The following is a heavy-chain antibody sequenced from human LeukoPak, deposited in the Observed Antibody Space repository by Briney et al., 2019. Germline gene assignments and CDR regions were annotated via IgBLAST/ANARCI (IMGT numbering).Heavy chain of an antibody. Sequence: GGSLRLSCAASGFTFSSYGMHWVRQAPGKGLEWVAFIRYDGSNKYYADSVKGRFTISRGNSKNTLYLQMNSLRAEDTAVYYCAKDTEYYYYDSSGYPEGGFDYWGQGTLVTVSS. CDR2: IRYDGSNK. CDR3: AKDTEYYYYDSSGYPEGGFDY. D-gene: IGHD3-22*01. J-gene: IGHJ4*02. CDR1: GFTFSSYG. V-gene: IGHV3-30*02.